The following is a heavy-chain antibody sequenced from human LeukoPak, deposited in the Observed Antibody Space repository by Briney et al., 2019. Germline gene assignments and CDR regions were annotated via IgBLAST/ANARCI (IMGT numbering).Heavy chain of an antibody. CDR1: GGSFSGYH. CDR2: VNHSGST. CDR3: ARDEAVAGRGNY. V-gene: IGHV4-34*01. J-gene: IGHJ4*02. Sequence: PSETLSLTCAVYGGSFSGYHWSWIRQPPGKGLEWIGEVNHSGSTNYNPSLKSRVTISVDTSKNQFSLKLSSVTAADTAVYYCARDEAVAGRGNYWGQGTLVTVSS. D-gene: IGHD6-19*01.